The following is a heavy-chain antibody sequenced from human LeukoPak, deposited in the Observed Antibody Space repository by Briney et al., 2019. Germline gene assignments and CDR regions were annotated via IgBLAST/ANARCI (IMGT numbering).Heavy chain of an antibody. CDR3: ARTLLDYDILTGYYNRVGWFDP. D-gene: IGHD3-9*01. CDR2: IYYSGST. J-gene: IGHJ5*02. Sequence: SETLSLTCTVSGGSISSYYWSWIRQPPGKGLEWIGYIYYSGSTNYNPSLKSRVTISVDTSKNQFSLKLSSVIAADTAVYYCARTLLDYDILTGYYNRVGWFDPWGQGTLVTVSS. V-gene: IGHV4-59*01. CDR1: GGSISSYY.